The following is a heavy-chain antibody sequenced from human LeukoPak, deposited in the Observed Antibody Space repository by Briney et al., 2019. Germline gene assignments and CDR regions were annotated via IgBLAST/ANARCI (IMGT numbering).Heavy chain of an antibody. CDR1: GSTFSSYW. CDR2: IKQDGSEK. V-gene: IGHV3-7*01. CDR3: ARDRGPHYYDSSGYPRFDY. D-gene: IGHD3-22*01. J-gene: IGHJ4*02. Sequence: GGSLRLSCAASGSTFSSYWMSWVRQAPGKGLEWVANIKQDGSEKYYVDSVKGRFTISRDNAKNSLYLQMNSLRAEDTAVYYCARDRGPHYYDSSGYPRFDYWGQGTLVTVSS.